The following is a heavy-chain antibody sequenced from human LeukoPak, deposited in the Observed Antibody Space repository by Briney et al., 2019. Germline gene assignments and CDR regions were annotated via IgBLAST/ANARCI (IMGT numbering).Heavy chain of an antibody. CDR1: GFTFINYG. Sequence: PGGSLRLSCAASGFTFINYGMHWVRQAPGKELDWVAVIWYDGSYKYYADSVKGRFTISRDNSKNTLYLQMNSLRAEDTAIYYCAKVGQYTASTGTGLDYWGQGTLVTVSS. CDR3: AKVGQYTASTGTGLDY. CDR2: IWYDGSYK. D-gene: IGHD6-13*01. J-gene: IGHJ4*02. V-gene: IGHV3-33*06.